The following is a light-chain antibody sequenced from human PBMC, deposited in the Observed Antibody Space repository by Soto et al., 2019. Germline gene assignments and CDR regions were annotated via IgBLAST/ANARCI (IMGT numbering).Light chain of an antibody. CDR2: AAS. Sequence: QMTQSPSSLSASVGDRVTITCRASQSISSYLNWYQQKPGKAPELLIYAASSLQSGVPSRFSGSGSGTDFTLTIVSLQTEDFATYYCHQSYVNPITVGLGTRLEIK. CDR1: QSISSY. J-gene: IGKJ5*01. CDR3: HQSYVNPIT. V-gene: IGKV1-39*01.